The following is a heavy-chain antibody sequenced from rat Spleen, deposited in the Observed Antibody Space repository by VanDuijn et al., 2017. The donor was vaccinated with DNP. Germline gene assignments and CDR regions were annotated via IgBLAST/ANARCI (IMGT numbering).Heavy chain of an antibody. CDR2: ISYDGSDT. CDR3: TRYYYDGSYYANWFAY. Sequence: EVQLVESGGGLVQPGRSLKLSCVVSRITFSDHNMAWVRQAPKKGLEWVATISYDGSDTYYRDSVKGRFTISRDNAQNTLYLQMNSLRSEDTATYYCTRYYYDGSYYANWFAYWGQGTLVTVSS. V-gene: IGHV5-7*01. D-gene: IGHD1-12*02. CDR1: RITFSDHN. J-gene: IGHJ3*01.